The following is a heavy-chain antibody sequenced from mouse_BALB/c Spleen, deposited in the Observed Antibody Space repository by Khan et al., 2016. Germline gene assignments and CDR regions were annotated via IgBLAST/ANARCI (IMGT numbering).Heavy chain of an antibody. CDR1: GFTFSNSW. Sequence: EVKLEESGGGLVQPGGSMKLSFVASGFTFSNSWINWVLQSPVQGLEWFADIWLKSHNYETPYALSVKGRFTISRDDSKSSVYLAMNNLRAEDTGIYYCTTAFAYWGPGTLVTVSA. CDR2: IWLKSHNYET. J-gene: IGHJ3*01. V-gene: IGHV6-6*02. CDR3: TTAFAY. D-gene: IGHD4-1*01.